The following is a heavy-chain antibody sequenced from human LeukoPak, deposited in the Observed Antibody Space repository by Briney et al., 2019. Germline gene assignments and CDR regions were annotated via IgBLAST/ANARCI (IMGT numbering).Heavy chain of an antibody. D-gene: IGHD3-10*01. V-gene: IGHV3-21*01. CDR1: GFTFSSYS. J-gene: IGHJ4*02. CDR2: ISSSSSYI. Sequence: GGSLRLSCAASGFTFSSYSMNWVRQAAGKGLEWVSSISSSSSYIYYADSVKGRFTISRDNAKNSLYLQMNSLRAEDTAVYYCAISYGSTGFDYWGQGTLVTVSS. CDR3: AISYGSTGFDY.